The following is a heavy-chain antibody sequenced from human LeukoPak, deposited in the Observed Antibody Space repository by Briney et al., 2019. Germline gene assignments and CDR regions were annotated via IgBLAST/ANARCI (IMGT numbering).Heavy chain of an antibody. CDR2: IYYSGST. Sequence: PSETLSLTCTVSGGSISSSGYYWGWIRQSPGKGLEWIGTIYYSGSTDYNPSLKSRVTMSVDTSKNQFSLQLNFVTPEDTAVYYCARVRNSSGWYFDYWGQGTLVTVSS. CDR3: ARVRNSSGWYFDY. J-gene: IGHJ4*02. CDR1: GGSISSSGYY. V-gene: IGHV4-39*01. D-gene: IGHD6-19*01.